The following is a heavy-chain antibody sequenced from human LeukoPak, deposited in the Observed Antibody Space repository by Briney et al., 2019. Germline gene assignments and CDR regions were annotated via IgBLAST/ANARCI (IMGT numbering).Heavy chain of an antibody. CDR1: RFTFSSYA. D-gene: IGHD4-17*01. CDR3: AIEDYGDYGADDAFDI. J-gene: IGHJ3*02. CDR2: ISGSGGST. V-gene: IGHV3-23*01. Sequence: PGGSLRLSCAASRFTFSSYAMSWVRQAPGKGLEWVSAISGSGGSTYYADSVKGRFTISRDNSKNTLYLQMNSLRAEDTAVYYCAIEDYGDYGADDAFDIWGQGTMVTVSS.